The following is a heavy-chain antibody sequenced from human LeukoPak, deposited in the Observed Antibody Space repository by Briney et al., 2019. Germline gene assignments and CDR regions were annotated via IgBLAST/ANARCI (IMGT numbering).Heavy chain of an antibody. CDR1: GYTFTSYN. CDR2: INPSGGST. J-gene: IGHJ1*01. CDR3: ARAVEAAAGAEYFQH. D-gene: IGHD6-13*01. Sequence: ASVKVSCKASGYTFTSYNMHRVRQAPGQGLEWMGIINPSGGSTSYAQKFQGRVTMTRATSTSTVYMELSSLRSEDTVVYYCARAVEAAAGAEYFQHWGQGTLVTVSS. V-gene: IGHV1-46*01.